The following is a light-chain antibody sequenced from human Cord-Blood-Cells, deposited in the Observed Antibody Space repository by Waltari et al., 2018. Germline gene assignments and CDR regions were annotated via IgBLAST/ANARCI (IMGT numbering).Light chain of an antibody. CDR1: SSDVGGYNY. CDR3: SSYTSSSTLNWV. V-gene: IGLV2-14*01. J-gene: IGLJ3*02. Sequence: QSALTQPASVSGSPGQSITISCTGTSSDVGGYNYVSWYQQHPGKAPKLIIYDVSNRPSGVSNRFSDSKSGNTASLTISGLQAEDEADYYCSSYTSSSTLNWVFGGGTKLTVL. CDR2: DVS.